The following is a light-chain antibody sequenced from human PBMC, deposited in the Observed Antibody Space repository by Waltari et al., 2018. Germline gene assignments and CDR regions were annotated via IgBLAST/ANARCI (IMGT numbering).Light chain of an antibody. CDR1: QSLVHSDGNTY. V-gene: IGKV2-30*02. J-gene: IGKJ2*01. CDR3: MQGTHWPYT. CDR2: KVA. Sequence: DVVMTQSPLSLPVTIGQPSSISCTSSQSLVHSDGNTYLIWFQQRPGQSPRRLIYKVANRDSGVPDRFSGSGSGTDFTLKISWVEAEDVGVYYCMQGTHWPYTFGQGTKLDIK.